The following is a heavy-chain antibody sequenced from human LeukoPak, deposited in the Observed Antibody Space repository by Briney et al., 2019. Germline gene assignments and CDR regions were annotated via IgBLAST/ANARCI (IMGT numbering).Heavy chain of an antibody. CDR3: ARDDSLGVDY. J-gene: IGHJ4*02. CDR2: ISSSGSTI. D-gene: IGHD7-27*01. Sequence: GGSLRLSCAASGFTFSSYEMNWVRQAPGKGLEWVSYISSSGSTIYYADSVKGRFTISRDNAKNSLYLQMNGLRAEDTAVYYCARDDSLGVDYWGQGTLVTVSP. CDR1: GFTFSSYE. V-gene: IGHV3-48*03.